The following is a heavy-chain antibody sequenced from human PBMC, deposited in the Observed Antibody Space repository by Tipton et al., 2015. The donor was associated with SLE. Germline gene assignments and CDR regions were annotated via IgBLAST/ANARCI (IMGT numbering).Heavy chain of an antibody. CDR1: GDSISSYY. D-gene: IGHD6-13*01. CDR2: IYYNVAT. CDR3: ARDPSSSSWEGAYL. J-gene: IGHJ4*02. Sequence: TLSLTCTVSGDSISSYYWSWIRQPPGKGLEWIGYIYYNVATHYNPSLKSRLTFSVDTSKNQFSVTLSSVTAADTAVYYCARDPSSSSWEGAYLWGQGILVTVSS. V-gene: IGHV4-59*12.